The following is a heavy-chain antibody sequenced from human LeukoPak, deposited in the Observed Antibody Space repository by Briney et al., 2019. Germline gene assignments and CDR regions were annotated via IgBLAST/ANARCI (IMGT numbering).Heavy chain of an antibody. V-gene: IGHV4-61*02. J-gene: IGHJ6*02. CDR2: ISTSGST. CDR1: GGSISSGSYY. CDR3: AREVGRNYLKGMDV. D-gene: IGHD1-7*01. Sequence: SETLSLTCTVSGGSISSGSYYWSWIRQPAGKGLEWIGRISTSGSTNYNPSLKSRVTISVDTSKNQFSLKLSSVTAADTAVYYCAREVGRNYLKGMDVWGQGTTVTVSS.